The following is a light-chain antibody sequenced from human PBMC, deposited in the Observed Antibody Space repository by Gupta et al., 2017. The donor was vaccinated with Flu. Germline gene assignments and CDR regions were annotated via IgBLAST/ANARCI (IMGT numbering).Light chain of an antibody. CDR3: RQDASSPS. V-gene: IGKV3-20*01. J-gene: IGKJ2*03. CDR2: GAS. Sequence: EIVLTQSPGILSFSPGERATLSCRASQTVRNGYLAWYQLKPGQPPTLLIYGASTRATGTPDRFSGSGSGTDFILTINSLAPEDFAVYYCRQDASSPSFRHGT. CDR1: QTVRNGY.